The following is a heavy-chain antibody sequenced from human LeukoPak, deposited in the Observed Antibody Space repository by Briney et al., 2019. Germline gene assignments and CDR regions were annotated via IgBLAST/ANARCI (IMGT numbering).Heavy chain of an antibody. CDR1: GYSFTSYW. CDR2: IYPGDSDT. D-gene: IGHD2-2*02. V-gene: IGHV5-51*01. CDR3: ARAQGYCSSTSCYNYYYYMDV. J-gene: IGHJ6*03. Sequence: GESLKISCQGSGYSFTSYWIGWVRQLPGKGLEWMGVIYPGDSDTRYSPSFQGQVTISADKSISTTYLQWSSLKASDTAMYYCARAQGYCSSTSCYNYYYYMDVWGKGTTVTVSS.